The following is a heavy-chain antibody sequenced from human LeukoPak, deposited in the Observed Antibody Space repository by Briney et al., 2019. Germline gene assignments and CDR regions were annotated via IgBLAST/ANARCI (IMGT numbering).Heavy chain of an antibody. CDR2: ISTYNGNT. D-gene: IGHD3-10*01. J-gene: IGHJ4*02. CDR1: GYTFTSYG. Sequence: GASVKVSCKASGYTFTSYGISWVRQAPGQGLEWMGWISTYNGNTNYAQNLQGRVTMTTDTSTSTAYMELRSLRSDDTAVYYCARGRFGELLFDNWGQGILVTVST. V-gene: IGHV1-18*01. CDR3: ARGRFGELLFDN.